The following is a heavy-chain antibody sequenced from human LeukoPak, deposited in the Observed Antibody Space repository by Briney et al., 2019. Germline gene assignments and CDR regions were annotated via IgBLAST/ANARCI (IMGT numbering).Heavy chain of an antibody. Sequence: GASVKVSCRAPGYTFTSYYMHWVRQAPGQGLEWMGIINPSGGSTSYAQKFQGRVTMTRDMSTSTVYMELSSLRSEDTAVYYCARDGLLGHCTNGVCYTFGWFDPWGQGTLVTVSS. D-gene: IGHD2-8*01. CDR3: ARDGLLGHCTNGVCYTFGWFDP. CDR2: INPSGGST. J-gene: IGHJ5*02. CDR1: GYTFTSYY. V-gene: IGHV1-46*01.